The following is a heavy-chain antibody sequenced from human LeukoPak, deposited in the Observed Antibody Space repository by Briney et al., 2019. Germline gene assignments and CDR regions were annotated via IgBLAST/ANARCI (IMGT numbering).Heavy chain of an antibody. D-gene: IGHD6-13*01. CDR1: GFTFSSYA. Sequence: GGSLRLSCAASGFTFSSYAMHWVRQAPGNGLEWVAVISYDGSNKYYADSVKGRFTISRDNSKNTLYLQMNSLIAQDTTVYYFARDLVAAAGAIYYYYGRDVGGQGTTVSVSS. CDR3: ARDLVAAAGAIYYYYGRDV. V-gene: IGHV3-30-3*01. CDR2: ISYDGSNK. J-gene: IGHJ6*02.